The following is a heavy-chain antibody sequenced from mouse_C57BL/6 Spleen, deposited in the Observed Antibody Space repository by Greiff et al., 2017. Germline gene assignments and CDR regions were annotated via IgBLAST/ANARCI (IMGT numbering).Heavy chain of an antibody. CDR2: IRSKSSNYAT. V-gene: IGHV10-3*01. CDR3: VTGSSGYAYFDY. CDR1: GFTFTTYA. Sequence: EVQRVESGGGLVQPKGSLKLSCAASGFTFTTYAMHWVRQAPGKGLEWVARIRSKSSNYATYYADSVKDRFTIYRDDSQSMLYLQMNNLNTENTAMYYVVTGSSGYAYFDYWGQGTTLTVSS. D-gene: IGHD3-2*02. J-gene: IGHJ2*01.